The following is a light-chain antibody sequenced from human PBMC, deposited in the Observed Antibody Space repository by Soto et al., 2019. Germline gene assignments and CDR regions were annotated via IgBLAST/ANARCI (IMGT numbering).Light chain of an antibody. Sequence: EIVLTQSPATLSLSPGERATLSCRASQSVSSSLGWYQQKPGQAPRLLIYDASNRSTGIPTRFSGSGSGTDFTLTISSLEPEDFAVYYCQQRSDWPRTFGQRTKLEIK. CDR1: QSVSSS. J-gene: IGKJ2*01. CDR3: QQRSDWPRT. V-gene: IGKV3-11*01. CDR2: DAS.